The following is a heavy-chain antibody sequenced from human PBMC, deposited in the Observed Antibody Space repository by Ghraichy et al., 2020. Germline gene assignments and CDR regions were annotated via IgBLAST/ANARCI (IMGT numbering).Heavy chain of an antibody. J-gene: IGHJ6*02. Sequence: LSLTCAASGFTFSSYWMHWVRQAPGKGLVWVSRINSDGSSTSYADSVKGRFTISRDNAKNTLYLQMNSLRAEDTAVYYCARVGCSSTSCYPYYYYGMDGWGQGTTVTVSS. CDR2: INSDGSST. V-gene: IGHV3-74*01. CDR1: GFTFSSYW. CDR3: ARVGCSSTSCYPYYYYGMDG. D-gene: IGHD2-2*01.